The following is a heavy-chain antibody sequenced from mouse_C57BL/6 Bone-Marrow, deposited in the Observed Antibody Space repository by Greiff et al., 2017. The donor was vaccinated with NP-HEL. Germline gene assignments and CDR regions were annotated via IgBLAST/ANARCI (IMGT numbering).Heavy chain of an antibody. J-gene: IGHJ2*01. CDR2: ISSGGSYT. V-gene: IGHV5-6*01. D-gene: IGHD3-3*01. CDR1: GFTFSSYG. CDR3: ARPRGHY. Sequence: VQGVESGGDLVKPGGSLKLSCAASGFTFSSYGMSWVRQTPDKRLEWVATISSGGSYTYYPDSVKGRFTISRDNAKNTLYLQMSSLKSEDTAMYYCARPRGHYWGQGTTLTVSS.